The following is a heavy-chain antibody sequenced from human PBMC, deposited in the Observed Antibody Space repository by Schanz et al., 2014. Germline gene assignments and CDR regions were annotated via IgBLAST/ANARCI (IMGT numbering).Heavy chain of an antibody. J-gene: IGHJ5*02. Sequence: VQLLESGGGLVQPGGSPKLSCSASGFTFRNYALSWVRQAPGKGLAWVSAISGSGGSTYYADSVKGRFTISRDNSNHTLYLQMNSLRADDTAVYYCAKELYSGSHYGWFDPWGQGTLVTVSS. D-gene: IGHD1-26*01. CDR3: AKELYSGSHYGWFDP. V-gene: IGHV3-23*01. CDR1: GFTFRNYA. CDR2: ISGSGGST.